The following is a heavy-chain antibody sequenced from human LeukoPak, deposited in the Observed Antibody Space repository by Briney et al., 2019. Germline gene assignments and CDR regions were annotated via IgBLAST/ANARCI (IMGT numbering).Heavy chain of an antibody. CDR1: GGSISSYH. CDR3: ARAAMVRGVSYTLDY. CDR2: IYTSGST. J-gene: IGHJ4*02. V-gene: IGHV4-4*07. Sequence: PSETLSLTCTVSGGSISSYHWSWIRQPAGKGLEWIGRIYTSGSTNYNPSLKSRVTISVDTSKNQFSLKLSSVTAADTAVYYCARAAMVRGVSYTLDYWGQGTLVAVSS. D-gene: IGHD3-10*01.